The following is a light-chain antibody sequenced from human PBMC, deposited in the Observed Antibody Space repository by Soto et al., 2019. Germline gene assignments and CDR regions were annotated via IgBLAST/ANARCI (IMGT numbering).Light chain of an antibody. CDR3: SSYTSTSPLYV. V-gene: IGLV2-14*01. CDR1: SSDIGFYNY. J-gene: IGLJ1*01. Sequence: QSVLTQPPSVSGSPGQSITISCTGTSSDIGFYNYVSWYQQHPGEAPKLIIYEVAKRPSGVSSRFSGSKSGNTASLTISGLQAEDEADYHCSSYTSTSPLYVFGTGTKVTVL. CDR2: EVA.